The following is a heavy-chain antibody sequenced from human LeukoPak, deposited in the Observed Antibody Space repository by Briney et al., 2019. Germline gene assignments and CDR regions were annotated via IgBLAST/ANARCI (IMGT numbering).Heavy chain of an antibody. CDR2: IYSGGST. J-gene: IGHJ4*02. CDR1: GFTVSSNY. D-gene: IGHD6-19*01. CDR3: ARGSIAVAGTEDY. Sequence: PGGSLRLSCAASGFTVSSNYMSWVRQAPGKGLEWVSVIYSGGSTYYADSVKGRFTISRHNSKNTLYLQMNSLRAEDTAVYYCARGSIAVAGTEDYWGQGTLVTVPS. V-gene: IGHV3-53*04.